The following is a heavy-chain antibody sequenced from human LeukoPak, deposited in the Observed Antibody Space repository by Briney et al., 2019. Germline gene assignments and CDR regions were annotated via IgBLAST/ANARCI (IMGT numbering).Heavy chain of an antibody. CDR3: AREGSIVVVPAASDY. J-gene: IGHJ4*02. CDR1: GFTFSSYS. Sequence: GGSLRLSCAASGFTFSSYSMNWVRQAPGKGLEWVSSISSSSSYIYYADSVKGRFTISRDNAKNSLYLQMNSLRAEDTAEYYCAREGSIVVVPAASDYWGQGTLVTVSS. D-gene: IGHD2-2*01. CDR2: ISSSSSYI. V-gene: IGHV3-21*01.